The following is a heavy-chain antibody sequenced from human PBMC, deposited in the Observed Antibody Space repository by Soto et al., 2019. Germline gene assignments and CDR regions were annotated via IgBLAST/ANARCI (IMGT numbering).Heavy chain of an antibody. D-gene: IGHD2-15*01. Sequence: PSETLSLTCTVSGDSISSSNYYWAWIRQPPGKGLEWIASIYYTGSTYYNPSLKSRVTIFVETSKSQFSLRLNSVTAADTAVYYCASRVVATFRYYYYGMDVWGQGTTVTVSS. V-gene: IGHV4-39*01. CDR3: ASRVVATFRYYYYGMDV. J-gene: IGHJ6*02. CDR2: IYYTGST. CDR1: GDSISSSNYY.